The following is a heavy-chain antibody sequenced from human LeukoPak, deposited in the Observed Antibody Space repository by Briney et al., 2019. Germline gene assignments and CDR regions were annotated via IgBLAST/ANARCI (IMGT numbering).Heavy chain of an antibody. CDR1: GGSISNSNSF. Sequence: SETLSLTCTVSGGSISNSNSFWAWIRQPPGKGLEWIGTIYYSGITHYSPSLKSRVTISVDTSKNQFSLKLSSVTATDTALYYCARRVYGTSQSYWGQGTLVTVSS. J-gene: IGHJ4*02. D-gene: IGHD5/OR15-5a*01. CDR3: ARRVYGTSQSY. CDR2: IYYSGIT. V-gene: IGHV4-39*01.